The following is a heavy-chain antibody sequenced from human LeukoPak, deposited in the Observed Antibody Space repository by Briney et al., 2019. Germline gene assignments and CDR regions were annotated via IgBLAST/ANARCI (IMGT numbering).Heavy chain of an antibody. J-gene: IGHJ3*02. CDR1: GGSFSGYY. D-gene: IGHD3-16*01. V-gene: IGHV4-34*01. CDR3: GGGPDAFDI. Sequence: SETLSLTCAVYGGSFSGYYWSWIRQPPGKGLEWIGEINHSGSTNYNPSLESRVTISVDTSKNQFSLKLSSVTAADTAVYYCGGGPDAFDIWGQGTMVTVSS. CDR2: INHSGST.